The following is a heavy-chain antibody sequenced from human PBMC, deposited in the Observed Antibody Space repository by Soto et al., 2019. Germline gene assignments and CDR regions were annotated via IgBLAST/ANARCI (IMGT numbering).Heavy chain of an antibody. CDR1: GGSISSGGYS. V-gene: IGHV4-30-2*01. J-gene: IGHJ5*02. CDR3: ARASPPYCSSTSCPWDWFDP. Sequence: SSETLSLTCAVSGGSISSGGYSWSWIRQPPGKGLEWIGYIYHSGSTYYNPSLKSRVTISVDRSKNQFSLKLSSVTAADTAVYYCARASPPYCSSTSCPWDWFDPWGQGTLVTVSS. D-gene: IGHD2-2*01. CDR2: IYHSGST.